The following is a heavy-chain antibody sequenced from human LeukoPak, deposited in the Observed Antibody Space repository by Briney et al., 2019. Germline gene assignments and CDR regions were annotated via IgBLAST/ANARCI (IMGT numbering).Heavy chain of an antibody. CDR1: GYTFTDYY. D-gene: IGHD2/OR15-2a*01. Sequence: ASVKVSCKASGYTFTDYYIHWVRQAPGQGLEWMGWINPNSGGTKYIQKFQGRVTMTRDTSISTAYMELSRLASDDTAVYYCARSSTSNENEFFQHWGQGTLVTVSS. CDR2: INPNSGGT. J-gene: IGHJ1*01. V-gene: IGHV1-2*02. CDR3: ARSSTSNENEFFQH.